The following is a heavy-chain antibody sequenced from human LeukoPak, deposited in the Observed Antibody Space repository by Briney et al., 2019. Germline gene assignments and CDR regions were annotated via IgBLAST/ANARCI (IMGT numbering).Heavy chain of an antibody. CDR3: ARVIRYGSGNYYYFDY. D-gene: IGHD3-10*01. CDR2: ISDSGGDT. J-gene: IGHJ4*02. CDR1: GFIFNNFA. V-gene: IGHV3-23*01. Sequence: SGGSLRLSCAASGFIFNNFALNWVRQAPGKGLEWVSDISDSGGDTYYAHSVRGRFTISRDNFKNTLYLQMNSLRADDTAIYYCARVIRYGSGNYYYFDYWGQGTLVTVSS.